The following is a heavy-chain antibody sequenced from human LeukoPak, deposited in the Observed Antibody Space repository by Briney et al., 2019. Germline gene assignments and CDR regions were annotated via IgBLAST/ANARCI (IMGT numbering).Heavy chain of an antibody. CDR1: GFTFSSYS. Sequence: GGSLRLSCAASGFTFSSYSMNWVRQAPGKGLEWVSSSSSSSSYIYYADSVKGRFTISRYNAKNSLYLQMNSLRAEDMAVYYCARSGDYLGDYYYYYYMDVWGKGTTVTVSS. CDR2: SSSSSSYI. D-gene: IGHD4-17*01. V-gene: IGHV3-21*01. J-gene: IGHJ6*03. CDR3: ARSGDYLGDYYYYYYMDV.